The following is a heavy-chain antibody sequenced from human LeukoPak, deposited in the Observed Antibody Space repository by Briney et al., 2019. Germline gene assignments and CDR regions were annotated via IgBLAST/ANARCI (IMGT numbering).Heavy chain of an antibody. CDR2: TNPSGGST. V-gene: IGHV1-46*01. Sequence: GASVKVSCRASGYTFTSYYMHWVRQAPGQGLEWMGITNPSGGSTSYAQKFQGRVTMTRGMSTSTVYMELSSLRSEDTAVYYCAREGDLTTVTTWFDYWGQGTLVTVSS. CDR3: AREGDLTTVTTWFDY. CDR1: GYTFTSYY. D-gene: IGHD4-17*01. J-gene: IGHJ4*02.